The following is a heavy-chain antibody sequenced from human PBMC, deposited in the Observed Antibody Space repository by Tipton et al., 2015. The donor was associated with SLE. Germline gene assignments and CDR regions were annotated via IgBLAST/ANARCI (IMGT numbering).Heavy chain of an antibody. CDR1: GGSISDYY. CDR3: ARVGGSSGWFDP. J-gene: IGHJ5*02. Sequence: TLSLTCTVSGGSISDYYWSWIRQSPGKGLEWIGYIYGSGTTIYNPSLKSRVTISVDTSTNQVSLKLTSVTAADTALYYCARVGGSSGWFDPWGQGTLATVSS. D-gene: IGHD2-15*01. V-gene: IGHV4-59*01. CDR2: IYGSGTT.